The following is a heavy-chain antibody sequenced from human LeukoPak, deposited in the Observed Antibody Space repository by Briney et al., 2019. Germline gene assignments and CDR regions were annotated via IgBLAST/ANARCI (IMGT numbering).Heavy chain of an antibody. D-gene: IGHD3-16*02. CDR3: ARDQRNDYVWGSYRYSAFDI. V-gene: IGHV1-18*01. J-gene: IGHJ3*02. CDR2: ISAYNGNT. CDR1: GYTFTSYG. Sequence: ASVKVSCKASGYTFTSYGISWVRQAPGQGLEWMGWISAYNGNTNYAQKLQGRVTMTTDTSTSTAYMELRSLRSDDTAVYYCARDQRNDYVWGSYRYSAFDIWGQGTMVTVSS.